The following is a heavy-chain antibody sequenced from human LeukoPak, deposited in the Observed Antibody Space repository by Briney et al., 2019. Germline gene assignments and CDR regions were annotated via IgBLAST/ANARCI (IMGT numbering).Heavy chain of an antibody. D-gene: IGHD4-17*01. Sequence: GGSLRLSCTASGFTVSGEYMTWVRQAPGKGLEWVSLIYSGGTTSYAGSVRGRFTISRDNSKNTLYLQMSNLRAEDTAVCYCASRPSGDHPYFDYWGQGTLVTVSS. J-gene: IGHJ4*02. CDR2: IYSGGTT. V-gene: IGHV3-66*01. CDR3: ASRPSGDHPYFDY. CDR1: GFTVSGEY.